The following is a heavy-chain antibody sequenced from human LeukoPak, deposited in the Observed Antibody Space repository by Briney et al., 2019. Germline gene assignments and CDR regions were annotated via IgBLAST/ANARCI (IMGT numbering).Heavy chain of an antibody. D-gene: IGHD6-25*01. J-gene: IGHJ4*02. Sequence: GGSLRLSCAASGFTFSSYWMHWVRQAPGKGLVWVSRINSDGSSTSYADSVKGRFTISRDNAKNTLYLQMNSLRAEDTAVYYCARLGSQGGVAALDYWGQGTLVTVSS. CDR3: ARLGSQGGVAALDY. V-gene: IGHV3-74*01. CDR2: INSDGSST. CDR1: GFTFSSYW.